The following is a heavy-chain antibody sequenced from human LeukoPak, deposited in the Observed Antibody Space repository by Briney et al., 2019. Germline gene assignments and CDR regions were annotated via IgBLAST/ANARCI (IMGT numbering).Heavy chain of an antibody. CDR1: GGSFSGYY. Sequence: SETLSLTCAVYGGSFSGYYWSWIRQPPGKGLEWIGEINHSGSTNYNPSLRSRVTISVDTSKNQSSLKLSSVTAADTAVYYCARGLYYDFWSGYPTLFDYWGQGTLVTVSS. CDR2: INHSGST. V-gene: IGHV4-34*01. D-gene: IGHD3-3*01. CDR3: ARGLYYDFWSGYPTLFDY. J-gene: IGHJ4*02.